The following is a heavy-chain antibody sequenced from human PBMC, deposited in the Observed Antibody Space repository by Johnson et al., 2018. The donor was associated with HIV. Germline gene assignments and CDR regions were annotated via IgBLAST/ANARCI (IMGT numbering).Heavy chain of an antibody. CDR3: AKEKAARRWGGDAFDI. D-gene: IGHD6-6*01. V-gene: IGHV3-23*04. CDR2: ISGSGGST. CDR1: GFTFSSYA. J-gene: IGHJ3*02. Sequence: VQLVESGGVVVQPGGSLRLSCAASGFTFSSYAMSWVRQAPGKGLEWVSAISGSGGSTYYADSVKGRFTISRDNSKNTLYLQMNGLRAEDTAVYYCAKEKAARRWGGDAFDIWGQGTMVTVSS.